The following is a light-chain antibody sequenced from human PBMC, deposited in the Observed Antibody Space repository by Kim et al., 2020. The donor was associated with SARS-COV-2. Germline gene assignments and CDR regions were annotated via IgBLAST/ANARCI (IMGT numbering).Light chain of an antibody. CDR3: QVWDTDTDHYV. Sequence: AQGQTGSITCGGTNIGGHSVNWYQQVPGQAPVLVMYNDNDRPSGIPERFSGSKSANTASLAISRVEAGDEADYYCQVWDTDTDHYVFGTGTKVTVL. J-gene: IGLJ1*01. CDR2: NDN. CDR1: NIGGHS. V-gene: IGLV3-21*01.